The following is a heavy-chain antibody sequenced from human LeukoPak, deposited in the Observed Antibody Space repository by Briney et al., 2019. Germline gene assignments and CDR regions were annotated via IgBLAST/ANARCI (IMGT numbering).Heavy chain of an antibody. CDR2: IPYDGSNK. CDR3: AKSIAVVTPGFDY. V-gene: IGHV3-30*18. CDR1: GFTFSSYG. J-gene: IGHJ4*02. D-gene: IGHD4-23*01. Sequence: PGGSLRLSCAASGFTFSSYGMHWVRQAPGKGLEWVAVIPYDGSNKYYADSVKGRFTISRDNSKNTLYLQMNSLRAEDTAVYYCAKSIAVVTPGFDYWGQGTLVTVSS.